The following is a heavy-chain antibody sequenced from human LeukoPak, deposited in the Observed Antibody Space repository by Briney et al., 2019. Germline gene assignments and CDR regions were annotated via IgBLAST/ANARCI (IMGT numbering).Heavy chain of an antibody. CDR3: ASEVVVIIPLYYFGY. J-gene: IGHJ4*02. CDR2: IYYSGST. Sequence: SDTLSPTCTVSGASISSSSNYWAWIPQPPGKGLGWIGSIYYSGSTYYNPSIKSPVNISVDTSKNQFSMKLSSVTAAYTAVYYCASEVVVIIPLYYFGYWGQGTLVTVSS. D-gene: IGHD3-22*01. V-gene: IGHV4-39*01. CDR1: GASISSSSNY.